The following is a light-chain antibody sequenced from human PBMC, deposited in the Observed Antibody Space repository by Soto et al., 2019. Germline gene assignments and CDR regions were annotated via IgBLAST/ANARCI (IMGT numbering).Light chain of an antibody. CDR3: QQRNTWPPT. CDR1: QSISDY. J-gene: IGKJ1*01. Sequence: EIVLTQSPAILSLSPGERATLSCRASQSISDYLAWYQQKPGQAPRLLIHDVSNMATGIPARFSGSGSGTDFALTISALEPAEFAIYYCQQRNTWPPTFGQGTQVEIK. V-gene: IGKV3-11*01. CDR2: DVS.